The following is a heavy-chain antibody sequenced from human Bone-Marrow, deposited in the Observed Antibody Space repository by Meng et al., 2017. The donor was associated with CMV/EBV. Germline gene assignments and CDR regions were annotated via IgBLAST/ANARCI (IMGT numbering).Heavy chain of an antibody. D-gene: IGHD4-17*01. CDR3: ARVIATVTTNDAFDI. CDR1: GYTFTSYD. J-gene: IGHJ3*02. Sequence: ASVKVSCKASGYTFTSYDINWVRQATGQGLEWMGIINPSGGSTSYAQKFQGRVTMTRDTSTSTVYMELSSLRSEDTAVYYCARVIATVTTNDAFDIWGQGTMVTVSS. CDR2: INPSGGST. V-gene: IGHV1-46*01.